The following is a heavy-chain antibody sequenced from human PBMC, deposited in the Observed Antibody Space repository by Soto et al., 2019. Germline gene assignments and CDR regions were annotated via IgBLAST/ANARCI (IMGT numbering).Heavy chain of an antibody. J-gene: IGHJ4*02. V-gene: IGHV3-7*04. CDR2: INQGGSEK. CDR1: GFTFSSYW. D-gene: IGHD3-10*01. Sequence: GGSLRLSCEASGFTFSSYWMSWVRQAPGKGLEWVANINQGGSEKFYVDSVKGRFTISRDNAKNSLYLQMNSPRAEDTAVYYCARGSSELPHDYWGQGTLVTVSS. CDR3: ARGSSELPHDY.